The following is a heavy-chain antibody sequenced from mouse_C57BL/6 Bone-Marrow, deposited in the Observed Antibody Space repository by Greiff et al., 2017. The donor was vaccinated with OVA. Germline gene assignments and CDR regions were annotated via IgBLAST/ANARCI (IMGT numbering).Heavy chain of an antibody. CDR1: GYSFTGYY. CDR3: AREGDDGYFYAMDY. Sequence: DVKLQESGPELVKPGASVKISCKASGYSFTGYYMNWVKQSPEKSLEWIGEINPSTGGTTYNQKFKAKATLTVDKSSSTAYMQLKSLTSEDSAVYYCAREGDDGYFYAMDYWGQGTSVTVSS. V-gene: IGHV1-42*01. D-gene: IGHD2-3*01. J-gene: IGHJ4*01. CDR2: INPSTGGT.